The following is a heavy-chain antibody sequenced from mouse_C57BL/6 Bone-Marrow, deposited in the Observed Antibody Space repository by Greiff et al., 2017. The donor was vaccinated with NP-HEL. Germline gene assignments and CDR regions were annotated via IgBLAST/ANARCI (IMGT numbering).Heavy chain of an antibody. CDR2: INPYNGGT. V-gene: IGHV1-19*01. J-gene: IGHJ3*01. CDR3: ARSRGNPWFAY. Sequence: VQLKESGPVLVKPGASVKMSCKASGYTFTDYYMNWVKQSHGKSLEWIGVINPYNGGTSYNQQFKGKATLTVDKSSSTAYMQLNSLTSEDSAVYYCARSRGNPWFAYWGQGTLVTVSA. D-gene: IGHD2-1*01. CDR1: GYTFTDYY.